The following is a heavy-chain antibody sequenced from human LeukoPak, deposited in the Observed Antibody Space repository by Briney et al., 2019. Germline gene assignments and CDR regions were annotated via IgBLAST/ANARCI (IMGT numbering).Heavy chain of an antibody. CDR2: IYSGGST. D-gene: IGHD3-3*01. J-gene: IGHJ5*02. CDR1: GFTVSSNY. V-gene: IGHV3-66*02. Sequence: GGSLRLSCAASGFTVSSNYMSWVRQAPRKGLEWVSVIYSGGSTYYADSVKGRFTISRDNSKNTLYLQMNSLRAEDTAVYYCARQYYDFWSGYRKGWFDPWGQGTLVTVSP. CDR3: ARQYYDFWSGYRKGWFDP.